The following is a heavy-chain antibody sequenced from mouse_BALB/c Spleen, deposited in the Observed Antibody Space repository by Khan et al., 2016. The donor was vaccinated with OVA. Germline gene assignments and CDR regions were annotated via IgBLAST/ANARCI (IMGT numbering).Heavy chain of an antibody. Sequence: EVELVESGGGLVQPGGSLKLSCATSGFTFSDYYMYWVRQTPEKRLEWVAYISNGGGSTYYPDTVKGRFTISRDNAKTTLYLQMSRLKSEDTAMYYCARVYGNYAMDYWGQGTSVTVSS. V-gene: IGHV5-12*02. CDR1: GFTFSDYY. J-gene: IGHJ4*01. CDR3: ARVYGNYAMDY. CDR2: ISNGGGST. D-gene: IGHD2-1*01.